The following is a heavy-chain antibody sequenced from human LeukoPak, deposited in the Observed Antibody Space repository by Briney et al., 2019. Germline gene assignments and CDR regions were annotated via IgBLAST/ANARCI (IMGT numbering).Heavy chain of an antibody. CDR2: IIPILGIA. J-gene: IGHJ4*02. CDR1: GGTFSSYA. V-gene: IGHV1-69*04. CDR3: ASPLGYSSGGPGNYYFDY. Sequence: ASVKVSCKAFGGTFSSYAISWVRQAPGQGLEWMGRIIPILGIANYAQKFQGRVTITADKSTSTAYMELSSLRSEDTAVYYCASPLGYSSGGPGNYYFDYWGQGTLVTVSS. D-gene: IGHD6-19*01.